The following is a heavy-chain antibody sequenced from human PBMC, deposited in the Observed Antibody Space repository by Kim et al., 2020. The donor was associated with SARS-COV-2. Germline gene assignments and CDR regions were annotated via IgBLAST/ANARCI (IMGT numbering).Heavy chain of an antibody. D-gene: IGHD1-26*01. Sequence: SVKGRFTISRDNAKNSLYLQMNSLRAEDTAVYYCARDRVPSGTYSMDVWGQGTTVTVSS. J-gene: IGHJ6*02. CDR3: ARDRVPSGTYSMDV. V-gene: IGHV3-21*01.